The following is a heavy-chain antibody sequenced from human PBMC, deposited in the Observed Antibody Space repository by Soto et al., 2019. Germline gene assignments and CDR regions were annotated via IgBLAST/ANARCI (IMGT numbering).Heavy chain of an antibody. D-gene: IGHD2-21*01. CDR2: INPSGGST. V-gene: IGHV1-46*03. J-gene: IGHJ3*02. Sequence: QVQLVQSGAEVKKPGASVKVSCKASGYTFTSYYMHWVRQAPGQGLEWMGIINPSGGSTSYAQKLQLRVHMTRDTSTSNVSMVLSSLGSEDTAVYFCAGLWWGYGRSGAFDIWGQGTMVTVSS. CDR1: GYTFTSYY. CDR3: AGLWWGYGRSGAFDI.